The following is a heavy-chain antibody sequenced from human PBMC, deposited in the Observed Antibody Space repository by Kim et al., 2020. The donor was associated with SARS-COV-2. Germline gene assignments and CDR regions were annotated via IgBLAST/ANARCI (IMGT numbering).Heavy chain of an antibody. V-gene: IGHV4-4*02. Sequence: SETLSLTCAVSGGSISSSNWWSWVRQPPGKGLEWIGEIYHSGSTNYNPSLKSRVTISVDKSKNQFSLKLSSVTAADTAVYYCASTGKPAYYDFWSGYPPPTYYYGMDVWGQGTTVTVSS. J-gene: IGHJ6*02. D-gene: IGHD3-3*01. CDR3: ASTGKPAYYDFWSGYPPPTYYYGMDV. CDR2: IYHSGST. CDR1: GGSISSSNW.